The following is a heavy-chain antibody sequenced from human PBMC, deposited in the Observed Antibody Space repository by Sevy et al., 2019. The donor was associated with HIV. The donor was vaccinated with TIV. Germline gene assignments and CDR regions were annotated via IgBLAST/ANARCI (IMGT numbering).Heavy chain of an antibody. CDR3: AKLDGNYYYYGMDV. D-gene: IGHD3-3*01. CDR2: ISGSGGST. CDR1: GFTFSSYA. Sequence: GGSLRLSCAASGFTFSSYAMSWVRQAPGKGLEWVSAISGSGGSTYYADSVKRRFTISRDNSKNTLYLQMNSLRAEDTAVYYCAKLDGNYYYYGMDVWGQGTTVTVSS. J-gene: IGHJ6*02. V-gene: IGHV3-23*01.